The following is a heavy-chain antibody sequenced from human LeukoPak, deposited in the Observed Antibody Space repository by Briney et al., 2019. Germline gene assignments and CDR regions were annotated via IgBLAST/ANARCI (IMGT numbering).Heavy chain of an antibody. CDR2: IRSKANSYAT. CDR3: TRHLIVGAIRYFQH. Sequence: PGGSLRLSCAASGFTFSGSAMHWVRQASGKELEWVGRIRSKANSYATAYAASVKGRFTISRDDSKNTAYLQMNSLKTEDTAVYYCTRHLIVGAIRYFQHWGQGTLVTVSS. D-gene: IGHD1-26*01. J-gene: IGHJ1*01. V-gene: IGHV3-73*01. CDR1: GFTFSGSA.